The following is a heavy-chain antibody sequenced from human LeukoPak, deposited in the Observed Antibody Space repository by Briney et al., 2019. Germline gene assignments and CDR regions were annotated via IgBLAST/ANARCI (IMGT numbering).Heavy chain of an antibody. CDR1: GYTPTELS. CDR3: ATSVRYSDWSFFRLAY. D-gene: IGHD3-9*01. Sequence: ASVNVSFKVSGYTPTELSMHWVRQAPGKGREGMGGFHPEDGETIYAQKFQGRVTMTEDTSTDTAYMELRSLRSDDTAVYYCATSVRYSDWSFFRLAYWGQGTQVTVSS. CDR2: FHPEDGET. V-gene: IGHV1-24*01. J-gene: IGHJ4*02.